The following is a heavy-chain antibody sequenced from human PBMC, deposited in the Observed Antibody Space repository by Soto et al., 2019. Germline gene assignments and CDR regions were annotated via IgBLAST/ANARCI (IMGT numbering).Heavy chain of an antibody. CDR1: SGSFSGYY. D-gene: IGHD6-6*01. CDR3: ARAPKVSGSSQTRPDF. CDR2: ISQSGNT. V-gene: IGHV4-34*01. Sequence: SETLSLTCSIYSGSFSGYYWSWIRQPPGKGLEWIGEISQSGNTNYSPSLKSRASISIDTSKKQFSLNLASVSAADTAVYYCARAPKVSGSSQTRPDFWGQGTLVTVSS. J-gene: IGHJ4*02.